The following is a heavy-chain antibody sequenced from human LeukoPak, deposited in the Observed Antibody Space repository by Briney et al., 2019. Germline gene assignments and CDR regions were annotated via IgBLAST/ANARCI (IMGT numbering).Heavy chain of an antibody. D-gene: IGHD6-13*01. CDR3: ARIGAGSSRDY. CDR1: GFTFSSYG. V-gene: IGHV3-33*01. CDR2: IWYDGSNK. Sequence: GGSLRLSCAASGFTFSSYGMHWVRQAPGKGLEWVAVIWYDGSNKYYADSVKGRFTISRDNSKNTLYLQMNSLRAEDTAVYYCARIGAGSSRDYWGQGTLVTVSS. J-gene: IGHJ4*02.